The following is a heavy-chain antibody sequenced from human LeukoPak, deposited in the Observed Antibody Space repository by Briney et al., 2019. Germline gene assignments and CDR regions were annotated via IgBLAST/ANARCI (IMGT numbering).Heavy chain of an antibody. CDR3: ATSERHIFYYYYMDV. V-gene: IGHV4-59*01. CDR2: IYYSGST. CDR1: GGSISSYY. D-gene: IGHD1-1*01. Sequence: SETLSLTCTVSGGSISSYYWSWIRQPPGKGLEWIGYIYYSGSTNYNTSLKSRATISVDTSKNQFSLKLSSVTAADTAVYYCATSERHIFYYYYMDVWGKGTTVTVSS. J-gene: IGHJ6*03.